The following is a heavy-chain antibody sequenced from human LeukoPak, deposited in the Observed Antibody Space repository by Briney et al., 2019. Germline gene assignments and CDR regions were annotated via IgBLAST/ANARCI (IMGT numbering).Heavy chain of an antibody. Sequence: ASVKVSCKASGYTFSDYDINWVRQATGQGLEWMGWINPNSGNAGYAQKFQGRVTMTRNTSTSTAYMELSSLRSEDTAVYYCARALAWGGSSYSYYYMDVWDKGTTVTVSS. J-gene: IGHJ6*03. D-gene: IGHD1-26*01. CDR2: INPNSGNA. CDR1: GYTFSDYD. V-gene: IGHV1-8*01. CDR3: ARALAWGGSSYSYYYMDV.